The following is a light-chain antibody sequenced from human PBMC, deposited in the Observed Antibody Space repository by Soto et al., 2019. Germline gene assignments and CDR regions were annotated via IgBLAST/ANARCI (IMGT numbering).Light chain of an antibody. J-gene: IGKJ2*01. V-gene: IGKV3-20*01. Sequence: EIVLTQSPGTLSLSPGERATLSCRASQSVSSYYLAWYQQKPGQAPRLLIYGTFNRATGIPDRFSGSGSGTAFTLTISRLEPEDFAEYYCPQYGSSPPYTFGQGTTLELK. CDR2: GTF. CDR1: QSVSSYY. CDR3: PQYGSSPPYT.